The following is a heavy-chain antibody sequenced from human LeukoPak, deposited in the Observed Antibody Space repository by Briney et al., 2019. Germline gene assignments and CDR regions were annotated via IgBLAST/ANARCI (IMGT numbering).Heavy chain of an antibody. J-gene: IGHJ4*02. CDR3: ARALSRAAAGPKGY. V-gene: IGHV1-2*02. D-gene: IGHD6-13*01. CDR2: INPNSGGT. CDR1: GYTFTGYY. Sequence: GASVKVSCKASGYTFTGYYMHWVRQAPGQGLEWMGWINPNSGGTNYAQKFQGRVTMTRDTSISTAYMELSRLRSDDTAVYYCARALSRAAAGPKGYWGQGTLATVSS.